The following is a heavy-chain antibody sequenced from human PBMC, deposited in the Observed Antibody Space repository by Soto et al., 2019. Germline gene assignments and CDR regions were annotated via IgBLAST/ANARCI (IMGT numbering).Heavy chain of an antibody. CDR2: ISGGRSTI. CDR1: GFTFSDYG. D-gene: IGHD4-17*01. Sequence: EVHLVESGGGLVQPGGSLRLSCAASGFTFSDYGMNWVRQAPGKGLEWVSYISGGRSTIYYADSVKGRFTISRDNANNSLYLQMNRLRDEDTAVYYCARVGLPGTTSIMVNQHWGQGTLVTVSS. J-gene: IGHJ1*01. CDR3: ARVGLPGTTSIMVNQH. V-gene: IGHV3-48*02.